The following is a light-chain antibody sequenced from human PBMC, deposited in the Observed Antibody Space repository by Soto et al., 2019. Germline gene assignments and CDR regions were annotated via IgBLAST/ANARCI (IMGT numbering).Light chain of an antibody. J-gene: IGLJ1*01. V-gene: IGLV1-40*01. CDR3: QSYDSSLSGSYV. CDR2: GNS. CDR1: SSNIGAGYD. Sequence: QSVLTQPPSVSGAPGQRVTISCTGGSSNIGAGYDVHWYPQLPGTAPKLLIYGNSNRPSGVPDRFSGSKSGTSASLAITGLQAEDEADYYCQSYDSSLSGSYVFGTGTKLTVL.